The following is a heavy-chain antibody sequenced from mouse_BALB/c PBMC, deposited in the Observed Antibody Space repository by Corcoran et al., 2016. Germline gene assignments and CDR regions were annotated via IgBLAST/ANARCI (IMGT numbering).Heavy chain of an antibody. D-gene: IGHD3-3*01. J-gene: IGHJ4*01. CDR3: ARRGLGMDY. Sequence: QVQLQQSGAELMKPGASVKISCKATGYTFSSYWIEWVKQRPGHGLEWIGEILPGSGSTNYNEKFKGKATFTADTSSITAYMQLISLTSEDSAVDYCARRGLGMDYWYRGTSVTVSS. CDR2: ILPGSGST. V-gene: IGHV1-9*01. CDR1: GYTFSSYW.